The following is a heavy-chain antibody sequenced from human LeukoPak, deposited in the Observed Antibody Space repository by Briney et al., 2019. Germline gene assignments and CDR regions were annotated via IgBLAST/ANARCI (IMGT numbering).Heavy chain of an antibody. CDR3: AKVGGSSDY. Sequence: SGGSLRPSCAASGFTFDDYAMHWVRQAPGKGLEWVSGISWNSGSIGYADSVKGRFTISRDNAKNSLYLQMNSLRAEDTALYYCAKVGGSSDYWGQGTLVTVSS. D-gene: IGHD1-26*01. CDR2: ISWNSGSI. CDR1: GFTFDDYA. V-gene: IGHV3-9*01. J-gene: IGHJ4*02.